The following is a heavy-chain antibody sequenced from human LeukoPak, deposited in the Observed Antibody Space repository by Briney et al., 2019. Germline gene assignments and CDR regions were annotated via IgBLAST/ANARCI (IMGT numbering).Heavy chain of an antibody. CDR1: GFTFTSSA. Sequence: SVKVSCKASGFTFTSSAMQWVRQARGQRLEWIGWIVVGSGNTNYAQKFQERVTITRDMSTSTAYMELSSLRSEDTAVYYCAADRANYDYVWGSPLSWGQGTLVTVSS. J-gene: IGHJ5*02. V-gene: IGHV1-58*02. CDR3: AADRANYDYVWGSPLS. D-gene: IGHD3-16*01. CDR2: IVVGSGNT.